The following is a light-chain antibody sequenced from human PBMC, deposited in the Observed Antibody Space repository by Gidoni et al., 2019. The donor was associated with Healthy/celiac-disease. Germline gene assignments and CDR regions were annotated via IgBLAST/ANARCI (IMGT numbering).Light chain of an antibody. CDR1: QSISSY. CDR2: AAS. V-gene: IGKV1-39*01. J-gene: IGKJ2*01. CDR3: QQSYSTPYT. Sequence: DIQMTQSPSSLSASVGDRVTITCRASQSISSYLSRYQQKPGKAPKLLIYAASSLQSGVPSSFSGSGSGTDFTLTISSLQPEDFATYYCQQSYSTPYTFGQGTKLEIK.